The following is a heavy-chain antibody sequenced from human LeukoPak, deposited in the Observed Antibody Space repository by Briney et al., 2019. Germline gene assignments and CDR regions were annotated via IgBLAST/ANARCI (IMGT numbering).Heavy chain of an antibody. V-gene: IGHV3-48*03. J-gene: IGHJ4*02. CDR1: GFTFSSYE. Sequence: GGSLRLSCAASGFTFSSYEMNWVRQAPGKGLEWVSYISSSGSTIYYADAVKGRFTISRDNAKNSLYLQMNSLRAEDTAVYYCARVHEYYYGSGPFDYWGQGTLVTVSS. CDR3: ARVHEYYYGSGPFDY. CDR2: ISSSGSTI. D-gene: IGHD3-10*01.